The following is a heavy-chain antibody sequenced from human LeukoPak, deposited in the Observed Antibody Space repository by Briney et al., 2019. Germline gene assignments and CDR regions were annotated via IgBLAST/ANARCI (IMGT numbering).Heavy chain of an antibody. Sequence: SETLSLTCAVYGGSFSGYYWSWIRQPPGKGLEWIGEINHSGSTNYNPSLKSRVTISVDTSKNQFSLKLSSVTAADTAVYYCARGRPHDPWGQGTLVTVSS. CDR1: GGSFSGYY. CDR3: ARGRPHDP. CDR2: INHSGST. V-gene: IGHV4-34*01. J-gene: IGHJ5*02.